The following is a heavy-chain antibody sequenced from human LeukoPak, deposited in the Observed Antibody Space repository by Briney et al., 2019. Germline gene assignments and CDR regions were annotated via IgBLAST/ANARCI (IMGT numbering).Heavy chain of an antibody. J-gene: IGHJ6*02. CDR3: ARVGVRYTSTSRRGSVDV. V-gene: IGHV3-7*01. D-gene: IGHD6-13*01. CDR2: INQDGSEK. Sequence: PGGSLRLSCAASGFTFTSYWMSWVRQAPGKGLEWVANINQDGSEKKYADSVKGRFTISRDNAKNSLFLQMNSLRAEDTAVYYCARVGVRYTSTSRRGSVDVWGQGTTVTVSS. CDR1: GFTFTSYW.